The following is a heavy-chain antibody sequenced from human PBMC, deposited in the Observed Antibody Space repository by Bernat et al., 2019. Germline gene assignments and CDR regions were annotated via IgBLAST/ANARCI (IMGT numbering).Heavy chain of an antibody. J-gene: IGHJ6*02. Sequence: EVQLVESGGGLVQPGGSLRLSCAASGFTFSSYWMHWVRQAPGKGLVWVSRINSDGSSTSYADSVKGRFTISRDNAKNTLYLQMNSLRAEDTAVYYCARVSVWDYYYCGMDVWGQGTTVTVSS. CDR3: ARVSVWDYYYCGMDV. D-gene: IGHD3-16*01. CDR1: GFTFSSYW. CDR2: INSDGSST. V-gene: IGHV3-74*01.